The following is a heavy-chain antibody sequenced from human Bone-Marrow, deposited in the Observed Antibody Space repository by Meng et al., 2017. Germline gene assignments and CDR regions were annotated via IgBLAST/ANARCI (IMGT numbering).Heavy chain of an antibody. CDR3: TRTYYYDSRGYYSFDY. CDR2: IRSKANSYAT. V-gene: IGHV3-73*01. Sequence: GESLKISCAASGFTFSGSSMHWVRQASGKGLEWVGRIRSKANSYATVYAATVKGRFTISRDDSKNKAYLKMNSLKTEDTAVYYCTRTYYYDSRGYYSFDYWGQGTLVTVSS. D-gene: IGHD3-22*01. CDR1: GFTFSGSS. J-gene: IGHJ4*02.